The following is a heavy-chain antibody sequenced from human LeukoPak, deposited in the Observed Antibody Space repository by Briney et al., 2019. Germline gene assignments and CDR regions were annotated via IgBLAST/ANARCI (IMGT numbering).Heavy chain of an antibody. D-gene: IGHD2-15*01. V-gene: IGHV3-30*18. CDR1: GFTFSSYG. Sequence: GGSLRLSCAASGFTFSSYGMHWVRQAPGKGLEWVAVISYDGSNKYYADSVKGRFTISRDNSRNTLYLQMNTLRAEDTAMYYCAKDRGYCSGGSCYWGFYFDYWGQGTLVTVSS. CDR2: ISYDGSNK. CDR3: AKDRGYCSGGSCYWGFYFDY. J-gene: IGHJ4*02.